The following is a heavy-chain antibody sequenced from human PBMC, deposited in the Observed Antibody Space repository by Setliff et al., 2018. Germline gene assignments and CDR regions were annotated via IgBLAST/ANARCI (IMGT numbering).Heavy chain of an antibody. CDR1: ALTFSSYW. J-gene: IGHJ4*02. D-gene: IGHD2-21*01. CDR3: ASGDWFYFDC. CDR2: IKQDGSEI. V-gene: IGHV3-7*01. Sequence: PGGSLRLSCAASALTFSSYWMNWVRQAPGKGLEWVANIKQDGSEIYYVDSVRGRFTISRDTAKNSVYLQMNSLRAEDTAVYYCASGDWFYFDCWGQGTLVTVS.